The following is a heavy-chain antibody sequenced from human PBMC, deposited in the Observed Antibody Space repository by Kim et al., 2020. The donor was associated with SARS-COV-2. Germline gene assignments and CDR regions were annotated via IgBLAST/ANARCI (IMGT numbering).Heavy chain of an antibody. Sequence: SVKVSCKASGFTFTSSAVQWVRQARGQRLEWIGWIVVGSGNKNYAQKFQERVTITRDMSTSTAYLELSSLRSEDTAVYYCAAAGNYDYVWGSYRNDYWGQGTLVTVSS. CDR1: GFTFTSSA. V-gene: IGHV1-58*01. J-gene: IGHJ4*02. CDR2: IVVGSGNK. CDR3: AAAGNYDYVWGSYRNDY. D-gene: IGHD3-16*02.